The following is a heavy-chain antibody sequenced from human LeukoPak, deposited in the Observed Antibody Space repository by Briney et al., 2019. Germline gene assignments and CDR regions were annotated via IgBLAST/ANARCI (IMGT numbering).Heavy chain of an antibody. CDR3: ATVNDYGDCV. CDR2: VNHSGSA. CDR1: GGSFSGYY. V-gene: IGHV4-34*01. J-gene: IGHJ4*02. D-gene: IGHD4-17*01. Sequence: SETLSLTCAVYGGSFSGYYWSWIRQPPGKGLEWIGEVNHSGSANYNPSLKSRVTISVDTSKNQFSLKLSSVTAADTAVYYCATVNDYGDCVWGQGTLVTVSS.